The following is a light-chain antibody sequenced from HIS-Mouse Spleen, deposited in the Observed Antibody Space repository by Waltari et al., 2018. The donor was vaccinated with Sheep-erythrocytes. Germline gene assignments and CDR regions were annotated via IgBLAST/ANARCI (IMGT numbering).Light chain of an antibody. V-gene: IGLV2-23*01. J-gene: IGLJ3*02. Sequence: QSALTQPASVSGSPGQSITISCTGTSSAVGSYNLVPWYQPHPGKAPKLMIYEGSKRPSGVSNRFSGSKSGNTASLTISGLQAEDEADYYCCSYAGSSTPWVFGGGTKLTVL. CDR1: SSAVGSYNL. CDR2: EGS. CDR3: CSYAGSSTPWV.